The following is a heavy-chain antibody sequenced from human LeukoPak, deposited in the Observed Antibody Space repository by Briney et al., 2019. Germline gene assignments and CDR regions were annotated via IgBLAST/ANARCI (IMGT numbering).Heavy chain of an antibody. CDR1: GFTFSDHF. J-gene: IGHJ4*02. D-gene: IGHD6-19*01. CDR3: VRVGSVAGSDYLDY. Sequence: GGSLRLSCAVSGFTFSDHFLDWVRQAPGKGLEWVGRSRNKAKSYTTECAASVKGRFTISRDDSKNSLYLQMNSLKTEDTAVYYCVRVGSVAGSDYLDYWGQGTLVTVSS. CDR2: SRNKAKSYTT. V-gene: IGHV3-72*01.